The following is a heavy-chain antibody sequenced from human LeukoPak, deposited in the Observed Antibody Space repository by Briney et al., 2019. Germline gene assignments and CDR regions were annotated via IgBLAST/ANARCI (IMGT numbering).Heavy chain of an antibody. CDR3: ARGRADYGDYRHDY. Sequence: ASETLSPTCAVYGGSFSGYHWSWIRQPPGKELEWIGEINHSGSTNNNPSLKSRVTISVDTSKNQFSLKLSSVTAADTAVYYCARGRADYGDYRHDYWGQGTLVTVSS. D-gene: IGHD4-17*01. J-gene: IGHJ4*02. CDR1: GGSFSGYH. CDR2: INHSGST. V-gene: IGHV4-34*01.